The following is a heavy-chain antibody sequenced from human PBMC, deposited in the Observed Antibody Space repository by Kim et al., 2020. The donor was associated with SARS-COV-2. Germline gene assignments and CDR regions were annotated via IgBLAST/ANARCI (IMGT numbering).Heavy chain of an antibody. CDR1: GGSISSYY. Sequence: SETLSLTCTVSGGSISSYYWSWIRQPPGKGLEWIGYIYYSGSTNYNPSLKSRVTISVDTSKNQFSLKLSSVTAADTAVYYCARHLGYYDSSGYHESSEVGYNEIPSWFDPWGQGTLVTVSS. V-gene: IGHV4-59*08. CDR3: ARHLGYYDSSGYHESSEVGYNEIPSWFDP. CDR2: IYYSGST. D-gene: IGHD3-22*01. J-gene: IGHJ5*02.